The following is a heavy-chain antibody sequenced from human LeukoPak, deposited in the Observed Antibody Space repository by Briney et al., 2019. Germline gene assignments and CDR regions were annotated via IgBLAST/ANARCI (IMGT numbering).Heavy chain of an antibody. D-gene: IGHD3-22*01. Sequence: SETLSLTCTVSGGSISSYYWSWLRQPPGKGLDRLGYIYYSGSTNYNPSLKSRVTISVDTSKNQFSLRLSSVTAADTAVYYCARGRYYDSSGYRYFDLWGRGTLVTVSS. CDR1: GGSISSYY. J-gene: IGHJ2*01. CDR2: IYYSGST. V-gene: IGHV4-59*01. CDR3: ARGRYYDSSGYRYFDL.